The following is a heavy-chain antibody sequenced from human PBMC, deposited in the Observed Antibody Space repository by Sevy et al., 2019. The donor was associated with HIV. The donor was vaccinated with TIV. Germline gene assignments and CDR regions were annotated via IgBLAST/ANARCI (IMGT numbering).Heavy chain of an antibody. J-gene: IGHJ4*02. CDR2: ISYDGSNK. CDR1: GFTFSSYA. V-gene: IGHV3-30-3*01. D-gene: IGHD6-13*01. Sequence: GGSLILSCAASGFTFSSYAMHWVRQAPGKGLEWVAVISYDGSNKYYADSVKGRFTISRDNSKNTLYLQMNSLRAEDTAVYYCARDHGSSWCLGYWGQGTLVTVSS. CDR3: ARDHGSSWCLGY.